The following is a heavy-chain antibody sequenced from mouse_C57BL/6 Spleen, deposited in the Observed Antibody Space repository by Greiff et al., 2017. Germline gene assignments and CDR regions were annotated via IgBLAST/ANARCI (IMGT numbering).Heavy chain of an antibody. CDR2: INPNNGGT. Sequence: EVQLQQSGPELVKPGASVKISCKASGYTFTDYYMNWVKQSHGKSLEWIGDINPNNGGTSYKQKFKGKATLTVYNTSSTAYMELRSLTSEDSAVYYCARGNWYFDVWGTGTTVTVSS. V-gene: IGHV1-26*01. CDR3: ARGNWYFDV. CDR1: GYTFTDYY. J-gene: IGHJ1*03.